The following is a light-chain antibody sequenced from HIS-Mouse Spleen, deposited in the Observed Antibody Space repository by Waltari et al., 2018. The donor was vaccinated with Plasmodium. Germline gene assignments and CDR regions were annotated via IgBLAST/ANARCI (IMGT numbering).Light chain of an antibody. CDR2: EVS. CDR1: SSAARDYTS. CDR3: SSYAGSNNLV. V-gene: IGLV2-8*01. Sequence: QSALTQPPSASGSPGPSVTISCTGTSSAARDYTSVPWYHQPPAKAPKLMIYEVSKRPSGVPDRFSGSKSGNTASLTVSGLQAEDEADYYCSSYAGSNNLVFGGGTKLTVL. J-gene: IGLJ2*01.